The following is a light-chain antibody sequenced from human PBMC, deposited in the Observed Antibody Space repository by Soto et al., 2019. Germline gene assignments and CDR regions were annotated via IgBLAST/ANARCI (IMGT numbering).Light chain of an antibody. V-gene: IGKV1-6*01. Sequence: IQMTQSPSSLSASVGDRVTITCQASQDISNYLNWYQQKPGKAPKLLIYAASSLQSEVPSRFSGSGSGTDFTLTISSLQPEDFASYFCLQDHGFPLTFGGGTKVDIK. CDR1: QDISNY. CDR2: AAS. J-gene: IGKJ4*01. CDR3: LQDHGFPLT.